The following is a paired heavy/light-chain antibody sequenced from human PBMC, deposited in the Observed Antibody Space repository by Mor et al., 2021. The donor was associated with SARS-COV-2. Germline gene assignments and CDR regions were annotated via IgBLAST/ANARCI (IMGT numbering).Heavy chain of an antibody. V-gene: IGHV4-39*01. CDR1: GGSISSSSYY. CDR2: IYYSGST. J-gene: IGHJ6*02. CDR3: ARLGFNTIFGVVTLYGMDV. D-gene: IGHD3-3*01. Sequence: QLQLQESGPGLVKPSETLSLTCTVSGGSISSSSYYWGWIRQPPGKGLEWIGSIYYSGSTYYNPSLKSRVTISVDTSKNQFSLKLSSVTAADTAVYYCARLGFNTIFGVVTLYGMDVWGQGTTVTVSS.
Light chain of an antibody. CDR3: QQYGSFRFT. CDR1: QSVSSSY. Sequence: EIVLTQSPGTLSLSPGERATLSCRASQSVSSSYLAWYQQKPGQAPRLLIYGASSRATGIPDRFSGSGSGTDFTLTISRLEPEDFAVYYCQQYGSFRFTFGPGTKVDIK. CDR2: GAS. J-gene: IGKJ3*01. V-gene: IGKV3-20*01.